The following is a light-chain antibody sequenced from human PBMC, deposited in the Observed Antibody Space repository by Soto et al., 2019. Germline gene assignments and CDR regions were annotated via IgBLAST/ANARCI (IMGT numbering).Light chain of an antibody. J-gene: IGLJ2*01. V-gene: IGLV1-44*01. CDR2: TNN. Sequence: QSVLTQPPSASGTPGQRVTISCSGSSSNIGGNTVNWYQQLPGTAPKLLMYTNNQRPSGVPDRFSGSKSGTSASLAISGLQSEAEADYYCAAWDDSLNGVVFGGGTKLTVL. CDR3: AAWDDSLNGVV. CDR1: SSNIGGNT.